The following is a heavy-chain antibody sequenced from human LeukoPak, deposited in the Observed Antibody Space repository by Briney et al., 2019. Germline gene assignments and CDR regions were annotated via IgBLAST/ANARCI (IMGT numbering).Heavy chain of an antibody. CDR3: ARDAPFLEWSPTPGRFDY. V-gene: IGHV3-48*01. CDR1: GFTFSSYS. D-gene: IGHD3-3*01. J-gene: IGHJ4*02. Sequence: SGGSLRLSCAASGFTFSSYSMNWVRQAPGKGLERVSYISSSSSTIYYADSVKGRFTISRDNAKNSLYLQMNSLRAEDTAVYYCARDAPFLEWSPTPGRFDYWGQGTLVTVSS. CDR2: ISSSSSTI.